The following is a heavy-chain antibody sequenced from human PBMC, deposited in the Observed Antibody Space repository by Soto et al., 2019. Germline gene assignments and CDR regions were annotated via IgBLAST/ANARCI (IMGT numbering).Heavy chain of an antibody. CDR2: ISGSGDST. J-gene: IGHJ4*02. CDR1: GFTFSSYA. Sequence: EVQLLDSGGGLVQPGGSLRLSCAASGFTFSSYAMNWVRQAPGKGLEWVSVISGSGDSTYYADSVKGRFTISRDNSKNTVYLQMNSLRTEDTAVYYCARRGPGTYFDYWGQGTLVTVSS. D-gene: IGHD6-13*01. CDR3: ARRGPGTYFDY. V-gene: IGHV3-23*01.